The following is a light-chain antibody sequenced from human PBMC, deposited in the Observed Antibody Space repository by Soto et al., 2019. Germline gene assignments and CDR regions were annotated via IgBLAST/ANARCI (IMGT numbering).Light chain of an antibody. CDR3: SSYTSSSTAV. CDR2: DVS. CDR1: SSDVGGYNY. J-gene: IGLJ7*01. V-gene: IGLV2-14*01. Sequence: QSALTQPASVSGSPGQSITISCTGTSSDVGGYNYVSWYQQHPGKAPKLMIYDVSNRPSGVSNRFSGSKSGNTASLTISGLQAEDEDDYYCSSYTSSSTAVFGGGTQLNVL.